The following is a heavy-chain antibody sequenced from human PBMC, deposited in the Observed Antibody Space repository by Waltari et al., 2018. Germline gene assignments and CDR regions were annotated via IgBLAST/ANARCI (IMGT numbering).Heavy chain of an antibody. CDR1: GGTFSSYA. CDR2: IDPEDGET. D-gene: IGHD3-3*01. Sequence: VQLVQSGAEVKKPGSSVKVSCKASGGTFSSYAISWVQQAPGKGLVWMGIIDPEDGETVYAENFQGRVTITADRYTDTVYMELSSVRSEDTAVYYCSTRSFGVVNAFDIWGQGTMVIVSS. V-gene: IGHV1-69-2*01. J-gene: IGHJ3*02. CDR3: STRSFGVVNAFDI.